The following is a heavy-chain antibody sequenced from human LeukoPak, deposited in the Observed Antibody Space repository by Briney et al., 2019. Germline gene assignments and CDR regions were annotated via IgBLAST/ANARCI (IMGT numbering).Heavy chain of an antibody. CDR1: GFTFDDYA. Sequence: GGSLRLSCAASGFTFDDYAMHWVRQAPGKGLEWVSGISWNSGSIGYADSVKGRFTISRDNAKNSLYLQMNSLRAEDTALYYCASHLAGNYQGGYWGQGTLVTVSS. J-gene: IGHJ4*02. CDR3: ASHLAGNYQGGY. V-gene: IGHV3-9*01. D-gene: IGHD6-19*01. CDR2: ISWNSGSI.